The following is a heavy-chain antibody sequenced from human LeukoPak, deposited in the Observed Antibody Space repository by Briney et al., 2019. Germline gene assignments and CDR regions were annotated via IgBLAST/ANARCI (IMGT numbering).Heavy chain of an antibody. CDR3: ARDQHSGSYYYYYYYMDV. D-gene: IGHD1-26*01. Sequence: ASVKVSCKASGYTFTGYYMHWVRQAPGQGLEWMGRINPNSGGTNYAQKLQGRVTMTRDTSISTAYMELSRLRSDDTAVYYCARDQHSGSYYYYYYYMDVWGKGTTVTVSS. V-gene: IGHV1-2*06. J-gene: IGHJ6*03. CDR1: GYTFTGYY. CDR2: INPNSGGT.